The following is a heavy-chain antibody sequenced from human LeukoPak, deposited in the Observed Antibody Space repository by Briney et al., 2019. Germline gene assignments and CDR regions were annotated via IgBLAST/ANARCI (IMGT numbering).Heavy chain of an antibody. CDR1: GFIFGDYA. CDR2: IAFDDTDR. J-gene: IGHJ4*02. CDR3: TNSDDYGDY. Sequence: GGSLRLSCAASGFIFGDYAMHWVRQAPGKGLEWVAAIAFDDTDRYYIDSVKGRFTISRDDSKNTLYLHMTSLRAEDTAVYYCTNSDDYGDYWGQGTLVTVSP. V-gene: IGHV3-30*04.